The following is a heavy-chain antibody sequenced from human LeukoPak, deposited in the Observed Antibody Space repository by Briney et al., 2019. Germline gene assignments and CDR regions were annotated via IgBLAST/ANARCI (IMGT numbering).Heavy chain of an antibody. V-gene: IGHV4-39*07. CDR3: ARGARWLQNRGYFDY. CDR1: GGSISSSSYY. D-gene: IGHD5-24*01. Sequence: PSETLSLTCTVSGGSISSSSYYWGWIRQPPGKGLEWIGSIYYSGSTYYNPSLKSRVTISVDTSKNQFSLKLSSVTAADTAVYYCARGARWLQNRGYFDYWGQGTLVTVSS. J-gene: IGHJ4*02. CDR2: IYYSGST.